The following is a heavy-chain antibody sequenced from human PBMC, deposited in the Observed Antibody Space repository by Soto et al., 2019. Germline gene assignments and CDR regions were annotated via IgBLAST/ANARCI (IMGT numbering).Heavy chain of an antibody. CDR2: IVVGSGNT. CDR3: AADLKLLWTASSGYYASNSFDY. V-gene: IGHV1-58*02. CDR1: GFTFSSSA. Sequence: SVKVSCKASGFTFSSSARQWVRQARGQHLEWIGWIVVGSGNTNYAQKFQERVTITRDMSTSTAYMELSGLRSEDTALYYCAADLKLLWTASSGYYASNSFDYWGQGTLVTVSS. D-gene: IGHD3-22*01. J-gene: IGHJ4*02.